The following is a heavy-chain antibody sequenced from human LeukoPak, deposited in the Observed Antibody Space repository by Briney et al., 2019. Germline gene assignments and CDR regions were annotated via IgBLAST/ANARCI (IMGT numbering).Heavy chain of an antibody. V-gene: IGHV1-2*02. CDR1: GYTFTDYY. J-gene: IGHJ6*02. CDR3: ARVRIGQQLDKYYYYAMDV. D-gene: IGHD6-13*01. CDR2: INPNSGGT. Sequence: GASVKVSCEASGYTFTDYYMHWVRQAPGQGLEWMGWINPNSGGTNYAQKFQGRVTMTTDTSISTAYMEVSRLRSDDTAVYYCARVRIGQQLDKYYYYAMDVWGQGTTATVSS.